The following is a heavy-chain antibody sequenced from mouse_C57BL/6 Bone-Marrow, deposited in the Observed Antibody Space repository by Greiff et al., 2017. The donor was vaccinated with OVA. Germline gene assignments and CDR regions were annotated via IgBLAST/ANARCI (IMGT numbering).Heavy chain of an antibody. V-gene: IGHV14-4*01. CDR3: TCITTVVPFDY. D-gene: IGHD1-1*01. CDR1: GFNIKDDY. CDR2: IDPENGDT. Sequence: VQLQQSGAELVRPGASVKLSCTASGFNIKDDYMHWVKQRPEQGLEWIGWIDPENGDTEYASKFQGKATITADTSSNTAYLQLSSLTSEETAVYYCTCITTVVPFDYWGQGTTLTVSS. J-gene: IGHJ2*01.